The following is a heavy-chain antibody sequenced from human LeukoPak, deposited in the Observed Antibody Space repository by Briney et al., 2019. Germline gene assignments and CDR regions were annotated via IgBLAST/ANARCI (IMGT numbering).Heavy chain of an antibody. CDR3: TRNRPETPLGY. Sequence: GESLRLSCAASGFSFSSYSMNWVRQAPWQELEWVSIISRDSRTIVDADSVRGRFTISRDSSKNTLFLQMNSLKPEDTAMYHCTRNRPETPLGYWGQGTLVTVSS. V-gene: IGHV3-48*01. CDR2: ISRDSRTI. J-gene: IGHJ4*02. D-gene: IGHD1-14*01. CDR1: GFSFSSYS.